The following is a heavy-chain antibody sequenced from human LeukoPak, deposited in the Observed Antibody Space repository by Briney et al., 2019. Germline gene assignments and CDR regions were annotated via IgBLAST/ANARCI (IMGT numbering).Heavy chain of an antibody. CDR2: ISAYNGNT. J-gene: IGHJ4*02. CDR3: ARCLSRIAAAARLDY. CDR1: GGTFSSYA. D-gene: IGHD6-13*01. Sequence: GASVKVSCKASGGTFSSYAISWVRQAPGQGLEWMGWISAYNGNTNYAQKLQGRVTMTTDTSTSTAYMELRSLRSDDTAVYYCARCLSRIAAAARLDYWGQGTLVTVSS. V-gene: IGHV1-18*01.